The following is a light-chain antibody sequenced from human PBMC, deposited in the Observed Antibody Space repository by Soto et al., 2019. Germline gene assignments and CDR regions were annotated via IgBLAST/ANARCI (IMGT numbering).Light chain of an antibody. CDR3: QQYYSYPRT. CDR1: QGISSY. J-gene: IGKJ1*01. CDR2: AAS. V-gene: IGKV1-8*01. Sequence: MQMTQSPSTLSASVGDRVTITCRASQGISSYLAWYQQKPGKAPKLLIYAASTLQSGVPSRFSGSGSGTDFTLTISCLQSEDFATYYCQQYYSYPRTFGQGTKVDIK.